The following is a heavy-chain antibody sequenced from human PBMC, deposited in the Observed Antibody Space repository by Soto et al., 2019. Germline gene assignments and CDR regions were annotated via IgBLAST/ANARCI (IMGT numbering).Heavy chain of an antibody. V-gene: IGHV6-1*01. D-gene: IGHD4-17*01. J-gene: IGHJ5*02. Sequence: PSQTLSLTCAISGDSVSSNSAAWNWIRQSPSRGLEWLGRTYYRSKWYNDYAVSVKSRITINPDTSKNQFSLQLNSVTPEDTAVYYCARYTTWDDYGGDNWFDPWGQGTLVTVSS. CDR1: GDSVSSNSAA. CDR2: TYYRSKWYN. CDR3: ARYTTWDDYGGDNWFDP.